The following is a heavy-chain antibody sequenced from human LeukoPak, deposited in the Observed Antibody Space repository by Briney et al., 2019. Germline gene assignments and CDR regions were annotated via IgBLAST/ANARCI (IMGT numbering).Heavy chain of an antibody. Sequence: SETVSLTCTVSGGSISSYYWRWIRQPPGRGLDLIGYIYYSGSTNYNPSLKSRVTISVDTSKTQFSLKLSSVTAADTAVYYCARVSSGVYFDYWGQGTLVTVSS. D-gene: IGHD2-15*01. CDR2: IYYSGST. J-gene: IGHJ4*02. V-gene: IGHV4-59*01. CDR3: ARVSSGVYFDY. CDR1: GGSISSYY.